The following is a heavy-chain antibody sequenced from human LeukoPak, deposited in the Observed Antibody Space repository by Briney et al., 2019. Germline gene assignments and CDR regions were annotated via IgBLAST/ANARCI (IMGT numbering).Heavy chain of an antibody. CDR2: IIPIFGTA. V-gene: IGHV1-69*05. CDR3: ASRQGYCSSTSCYTNNYYYMDV. D-gene: IGHD2-2*02. Sequence: SVKVSCKASGGTFSSYAISWVRQAPGQGLEWMGGIIPIFGTANYAQKFQGRVTITTDESTSTAYMELNSLRSEDTAVYYCASRQGYCSSTSCYTNNYYYMDVWGKGTTVTVSS. CDR1: GGTFSSYA. J-gene: IGHJ6*03.